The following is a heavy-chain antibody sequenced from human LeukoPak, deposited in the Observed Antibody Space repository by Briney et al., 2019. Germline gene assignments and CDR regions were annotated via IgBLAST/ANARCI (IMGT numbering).Heavy chain of an antibody. Sequence: GASVKVSCKASGGTISSYAISWVRQAPGQGLEWMGGIIPIFGTANYAQKFQGRGTITTDESTSTAYMELSSLRSEDTAVYYCAREGRPAGFYYGSGSYVWDYWGQGTLVTVSS. D-gene: IGHD3-10*01. CDR1: GGTISSYA. V-gene: IGHV1-69*05. J-gene: IGHJ4*02. CDR2: IIPIFGTA. CDR3: AREGRPAGFYYGSGSYVWDY.